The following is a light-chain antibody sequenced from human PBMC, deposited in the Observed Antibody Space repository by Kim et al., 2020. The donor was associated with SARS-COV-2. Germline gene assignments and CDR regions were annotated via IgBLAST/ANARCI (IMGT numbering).Light chain of an antibody. Sequence: DIQMTQSPSSLSASVGDRVTITCRASQSISSYLNWYQQKPGKAPKLLIYAASSLQSGVPSRFSGSGSGTDFTLTISSLQPEDFATYYCQQSYSTLVGFGQGTKLEI. V-gene: IGKV1-39*01. J-gene: IGKJ2*03. CDR3: QQSYSTLVG. CDR1: QSISSY. CDR2: AAS.